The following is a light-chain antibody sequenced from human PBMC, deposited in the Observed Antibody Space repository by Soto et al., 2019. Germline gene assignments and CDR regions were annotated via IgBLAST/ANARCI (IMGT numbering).Light chain of an antibody. CDR2: KAS. V-gene: IGKV1-5*03. CDR3: QQYNDYWR. J-gene: IGKJ1*01. CDR1: QSISNW. Sequence: DIQMTQSPSTLSASIGDRVTITCRASQSISNWLAWYQHKPGKAPKLLIHKASSLESGVPSRFSGSGSGTAFTVPISSLQPDDFATYYCQQYNDYWRFGQGTKVEIK.